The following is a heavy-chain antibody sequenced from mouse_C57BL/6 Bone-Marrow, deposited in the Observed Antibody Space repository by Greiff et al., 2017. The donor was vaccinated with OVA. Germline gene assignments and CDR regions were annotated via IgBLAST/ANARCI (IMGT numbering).Heavy chain of an antibody. CDR3: VRHQTEGYYGMDY. Sequence: EVNLVESGGGLVQPKGSLKLSCAASGFSFNTYAMNWVRQAPGKGLEWVARIRSKSNNYATYYADSVKDRFTISRDDSESMLYLQMNNLKTEDTAMYYCVRHQTEGYYGMDYWGQGTSVTVSS. D-gene: IGHD4-1*01. V-gene: IGHV10-1*01. CDR1: GFSFNTYA. J-gene: IGHJ4*01. CDR2: IRSKSNNYAT.